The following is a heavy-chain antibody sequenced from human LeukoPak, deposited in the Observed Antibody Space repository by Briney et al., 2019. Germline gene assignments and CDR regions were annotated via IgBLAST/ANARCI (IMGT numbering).Heavy chain of an antibody. CDR3: ARERGDLRGDAFDI. V-gene: IGHV4-4*07. Sequence: SETLSLTCTVSGGSISPYYWSWIRQPAGKGLEWIGRIYSSGNTNYNPSLESRVTMSIDTSKNQFSLKLTSVTAADTAMYYCARERGDLRGDAFDIWGQGTMVTVSS. CDR2: IYSSGNT. D-gene: IGHD3-10*01. J-gene: IGHJ3*02. CDR1: GGSISPYY.